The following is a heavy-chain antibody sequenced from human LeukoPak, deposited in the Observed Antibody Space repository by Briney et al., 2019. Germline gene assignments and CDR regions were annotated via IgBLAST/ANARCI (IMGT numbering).Heavy chain of an antibody. CDR2: IYYSGST. CDR3: ARHTYGTFDY. V-gene: IGHV4-59*01. CDR1: GGSISSYY. Sequence: PSETLSLTCTVSGGSISSYYWSWIRQPPGKGLEWIGYIYYSGSTNYNPSLKSRVTISVDTSKNQFSLKLSSVTAADTAVYYCARHTYGTFDYWGQGTLVTVSS. D-gene: IGHD3-10*01. J-gene: IGHJ4*02.